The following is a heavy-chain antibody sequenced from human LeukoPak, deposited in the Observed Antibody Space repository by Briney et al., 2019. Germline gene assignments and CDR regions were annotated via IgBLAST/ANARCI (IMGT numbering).Heavy chain of an antibody. Sequence: GGSLRLSCAASEFTFSSYAMSWVRQAPGKGLEWVSAISGSGGSTYYADSVKGRFTISRDNSKNTLYLQMNSLRAEDTAVYYCAKGAHYYDFWSGYFDYWGQGTLVTVSS. V-gene: IGHV3-23*01. D-gene: IGHD3-3*01. CDR1: EFTFSSYA. CDR3: AKGAHYYDFWSGYFDY. J-gene: IGHJ4*02. CDR2: ISGSGGST.